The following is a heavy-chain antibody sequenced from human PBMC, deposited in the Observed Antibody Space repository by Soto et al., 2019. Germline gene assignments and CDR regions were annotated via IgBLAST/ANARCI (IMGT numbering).Heavy chain of an antibody. CDR1: GFTFISYA. J-gene: IGHJ4*02. CDR3: VRDWNSGSYYAYFDY. D-gene: IGHD1-26*01. Sequence: GGSLRLSCAASGFTFISYALHWVRQAPGKGLEWVAVVTYDGSDKYYADSVKGRFTISRDNSKDTVSLQMNNLRAEDTAVYYCVRDWNSGSYYAYFDYWGQGTLVTVSS. CDR2: VTYDGSDK. V-gene: IGHV3-30*04.